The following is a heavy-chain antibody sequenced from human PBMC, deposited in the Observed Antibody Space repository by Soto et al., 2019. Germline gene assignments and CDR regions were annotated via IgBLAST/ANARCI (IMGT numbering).Heavy chain of an antibody. Sequence: EGQLLESGGGLVQPGGSLRLSCAASGFTFSSYAMSWVRQAPGKGLEWVSVISGSGDSTYYADSVKGRFTISRDNSKNTLYLQMNSLRAEDTAVYYCARRGSGSYYDYWGQGTLVTVSS. CDR1: GFTFSSYA. J-gene: IGHJ4*02. CDR2: ISGSGDST. CDR3: ARRGSGSYYDY. V-gene: IGHV3-23*01. D-gene: IGHD1-26*01.